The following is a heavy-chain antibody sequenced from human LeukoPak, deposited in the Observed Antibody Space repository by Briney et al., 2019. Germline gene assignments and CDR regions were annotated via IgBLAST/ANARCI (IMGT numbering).Heavy chain of an antibody. CDR1: GGTFSSYA. Sequence: EASVKVSCKASGGTFSSYAISWVRQAPGQGLEWMGGIIPIFGTANYAQKFQGRVTMTEDTSTDTAYMELSSLRSEDTAVYYCATPVYSGSYFKYRVFDYWGQGTLVTVSS. V-gene: IGHV1-69*06. D-gene: IGHD1-26*01. J-gene: IGHJ4*02. CDR2: IIPIFGTA. CDR3: ATPVYSGSYFKYRVFDY.